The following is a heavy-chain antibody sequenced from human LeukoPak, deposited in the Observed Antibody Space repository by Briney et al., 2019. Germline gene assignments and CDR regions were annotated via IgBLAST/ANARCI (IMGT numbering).Heavy chain of an antibody. D-gene: IGHD6-13*01. V-gene: IGHV4-59*01. J-gene: IGHJ1*01. CDR3: ATVSGYSSSWYSENEYFQH. Sequence: SETLSLTCTVSGGSISSYYWSWIRQPPGKGLEWIGYIYYSGSTNYNPSLKSRVTISVDTSKNQFSLKLSSVTAADTAVYYCATVSGYSSSWYSENEYFQHWGQGTLVTVSS. CDR1: GGSISSYY. CDR2: IYYSGST.